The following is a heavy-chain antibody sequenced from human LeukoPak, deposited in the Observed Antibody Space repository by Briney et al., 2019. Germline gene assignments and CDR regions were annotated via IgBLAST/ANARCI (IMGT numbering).Heavy chain of an antibody. CDR1: GGSISTNY. CDR3: ARSGYSYGYGYFQH. CDR2: IYYRGRT. Sequence: PSETLSLTWTVAGGSISTNYSSWIRQPPGKGLEWVGYIYYRGRTNYNPSLKSRVTISVDTSKNQFSLKLSSVTAADTAVYYCARSGYSYGYGYFQHWGQGTLVTVSS. D-gene: IGHD5-18*01. J-gene: IGHJ1*01. V-gene: IGHV4-59*01.